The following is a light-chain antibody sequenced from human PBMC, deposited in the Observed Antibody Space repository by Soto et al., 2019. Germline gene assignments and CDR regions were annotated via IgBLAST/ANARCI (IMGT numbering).Light chain of an antibody. Sequence: EIVLTQSPGTLSLSPGERATLSCRASQSVRNFLAWYQQKPGQAPRLLIYGVSSRATGIPDRFSGSGSGTVFTLTFIRLEPEDFAVYYCHQFSSSPQTFGQGTKVDIK. CDR1: QSVRNF. J-gene: IGKJ1*01. V-gene: IGKV3-20*01. CDR3: HQFSSSPQT. CDR2: GVS.